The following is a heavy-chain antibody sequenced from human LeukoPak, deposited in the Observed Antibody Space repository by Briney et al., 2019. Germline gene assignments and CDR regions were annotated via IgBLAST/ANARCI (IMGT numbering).Heavy chain of an antibody. V-gene: IGHV3-23*01. CDR3: AKGGAARFDY. CDR2: ISGSDGST. CDR1: GFTFSSYA. Sequence: PGGSLRLSCAASGFTFSSYAMSWVRQAPGKGLEWVSAISGSDGSTNYADSVKGRFTISRDNSKNTLYLQMNSLRAEDTAVYYCAKGGAARFDYWGQGTLVTVSS. D-gene: IGHD5-18*01. J-gene: IGHJ4*02.